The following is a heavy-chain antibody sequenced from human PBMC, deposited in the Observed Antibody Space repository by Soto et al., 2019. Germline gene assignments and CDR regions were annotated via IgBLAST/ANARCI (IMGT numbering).Heavy chain of an antibody. V-gene: IGHV3-21*01. CDR2: ISGSSSYI. CDR3: ARTDYGDYVRGAVDI. D-gene: IGHD4-17*01. J-gene: IGHJ3*02. CDR1: GFTFSSHN. Sequence: EVQLVESGGGLVKPGGSLRLSCAASGFTFSSHNMNWVRQAPGKGLEWVSCISGSSSYIFYADSVKGRFTISRDNAKNSLYLQMNSLRVEDTAVYYCARTDYGDYVRGAVDIWGQGTMVTVSS.